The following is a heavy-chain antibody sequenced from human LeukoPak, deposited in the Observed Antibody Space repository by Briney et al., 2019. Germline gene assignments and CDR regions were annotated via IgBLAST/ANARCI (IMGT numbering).Heavy chain of an antibody. V-gene: IGHV3-72*01. CDR3: SRDGGEGGNSAFDI. D-gene: IGHD3-16*01. J-gene: IGHJ3*02. CDR2: IRRGANSYTT. Sequence: PGGSLRLSCVGSGFTFSDAWMSWVRQAPGKGLEWVGRIRRGANSYTTEYAASVTGRFTISRDDSRNSLYLHMNSLKTEDTAVYHCSRDGGEGGNSAFDIWGQGTMVTVSS. CDR1: GFTFSDAW.